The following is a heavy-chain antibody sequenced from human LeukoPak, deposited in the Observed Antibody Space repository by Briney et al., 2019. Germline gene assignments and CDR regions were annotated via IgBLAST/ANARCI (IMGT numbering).Heavy chain of an antibody. D-gene: IGHD2-2*02. Sequence: GGSLRLSCGASGFTFSSYWMSWVRQAPGKGLEWVANIKQDGSEKYYVDSVKGRFTISRDNAKNSLYLQMNSLRAEDTAVYYCARRCSSTSCYNGGSNWFDPWGQGTLVTVSS. V-gene: IGHV3-7*01. CDR2: IKQDGSEK. CDR1: GFTFSSYW. CDR3: ARRCSSTSCYNGGSNWFDP. J-gene: IGHJ5*02.